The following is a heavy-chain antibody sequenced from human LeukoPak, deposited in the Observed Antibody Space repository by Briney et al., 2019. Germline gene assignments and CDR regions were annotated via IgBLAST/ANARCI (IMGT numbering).Heavy chain of an antibody. V-gene: IGHV3-11*01. J-gene: IGHJ4*02. CDR1: GFTFSDYY. D-gene: IGHD3-22*01. Sequence: GGSLRLSCAASGFTFSDYYMSWIRQAPGKGLEWVSYISSSGSTIYYADSVKGRFTISRDNAKNSLYLQMNSLRAEDTAVYYCARTYYYDSSGPPFDYWGQGTLVTVSS. CDR2: ISSSGSTI. CDR3: ARTYYYDSSGPPFDY.